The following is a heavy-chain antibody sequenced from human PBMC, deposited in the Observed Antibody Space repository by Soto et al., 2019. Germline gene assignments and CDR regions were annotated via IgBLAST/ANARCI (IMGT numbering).Heavy chain of an antibody. CDR1: GYTFTTYG. V-gene: IGHV1-18*04. Sequence: QPQLVQSGAEVRKPGALVKVSCKASGYTFTTYGISWVRQAPGQGLEWMGWIGGYNSDSHNAQKFQGRLTMTRNTSTNTAYMELRSLRSDDTAVYYCARVGNNGWPLEYDYGGQGTLVTVSS. CDR3: ARVGNNGWPLEYDY. J-gene: IGHJ4*02. D-gene: IGHD2-8*01. CDR2: IGGYNSDS.